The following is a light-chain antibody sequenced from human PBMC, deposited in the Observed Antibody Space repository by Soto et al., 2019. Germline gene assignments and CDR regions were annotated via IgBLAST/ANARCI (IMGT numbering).Light chain of an antibody. CDR1: ISDVGGYNY. Sequence: QSSLAQPSSLSGSPGQSITISCTGTISDVGGYNYVSWYQQHPGKAPKLMIYEVSNRPSGVSNRFSGSKSGNTASLTISGLQAEDEADYYCSSYTSSSTQVFGGGTKVNVL. J-gene: IGLJ2*01. V-gene: IGLV2-14*01. CDR2: EVS. CDR3: SSYTSSSTQV.